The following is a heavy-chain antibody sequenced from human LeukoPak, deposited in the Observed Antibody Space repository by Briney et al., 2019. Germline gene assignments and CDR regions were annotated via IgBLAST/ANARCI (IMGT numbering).Heavy chain of an antibody. J-gene: IGHJ4*02. CDR3: ARDLTARGSFDY. Sequence: SETLSLTCSVSGVSVTNYYWSWVRQPAGKRLEWIGRNYPTGDTIYNPSLKSRVTMSMDMSKYHLSLKLTSVTAADAAVYYCARDLTARGSFDYWGQGILVSVSS. CDR1: GVSVTNYY. V-gene: IGHV4-4*07. D-gene: IGHD3-16*01. CDR2: NYPTGDT.